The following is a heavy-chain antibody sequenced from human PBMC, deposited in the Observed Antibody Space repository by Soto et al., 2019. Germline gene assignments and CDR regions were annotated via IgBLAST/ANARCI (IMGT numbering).Heavy chain of an antibody. CDR3: AGVIRYFDWLSAGV. J-gene: IGHJ4*02. D-gene: IGHD3-9*01. V-gene: IGHV1-69*12. Sequence: QVQLVQSGAEVKKPGSSVKVSCKASGGTFSSYAISWVRQAPGQGLEWMGGIIPIFGTANYATKFQGRVTITADESTSTAYMELSNLRSEDTSMSYRAGVIRYFDWLSAGVWGQGTLVTVSS. CDR2: IIPIFGTA. CDR1: GGTFSSYA.